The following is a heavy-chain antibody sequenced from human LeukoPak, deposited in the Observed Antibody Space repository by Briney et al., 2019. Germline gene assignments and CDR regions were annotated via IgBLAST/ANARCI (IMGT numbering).Heavy chain of an antibody. D-gene: IGHD5-18*01. V-gene: IGHV4-61*02. CDR3: ARYSSDTAMVSRGFYLDY. Sequence: SETLSLTCTVSGGSISSGSYYWSWIRQPAGKGLEWIGRIYTSGSTNYNPSLKSRVTISVDTSKNQFSLKLSSVTAADTAVYYCARYSSDTAMVSRGFYLDYWGQGTLVTVSS. CDR1: GGSISSGSYY. CDR2: IYTSGST. J-gene: IGHJ4*02.